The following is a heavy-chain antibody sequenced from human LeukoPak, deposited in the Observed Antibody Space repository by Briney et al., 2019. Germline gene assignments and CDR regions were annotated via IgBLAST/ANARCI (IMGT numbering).Heavy chain of an antibody. CDR1: GRSISSYY. CDR2: IYYSGST. D-gene: IGHD7-27*01. J-gene: IGHJ4*02. V-gene: IGHV4-59*01. Sequence: PSETLSPTCTLSGRSISSYYWSWIRPPPGKGLEWIGYIYYSGSTNYNPSLKSRATISVDTPTAQSSLKLSAGTAGDTPVYLFAALSAAGDGRIDYWGQGTLVTVSS. CDR3: AALSAAGDGRIDY.